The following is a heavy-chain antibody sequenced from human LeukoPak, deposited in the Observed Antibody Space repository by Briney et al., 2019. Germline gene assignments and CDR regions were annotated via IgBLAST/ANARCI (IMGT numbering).Heavy chain of an antibody. V-gene: IGHV3-33*07. Sequence: GGSLRLSCAASGFTFSTYYMSWVRQAPGKGLEWVAVTWYDGSKEYYGDSVKGRFTISRDNSKNTLSLQMNSLRAEDTAVYYCARDSPFAYWGQGTLVTVSS. J-gene: IGHJ4*02. CDR2: TWYDGSKE. CDR3: ARDSPFAY. CDR1: GFTFSTYY.